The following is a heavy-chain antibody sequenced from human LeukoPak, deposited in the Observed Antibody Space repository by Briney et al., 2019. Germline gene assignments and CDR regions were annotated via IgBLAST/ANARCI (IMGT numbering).Heavy chain of an antibody. CDR1: GVSISSYY. J-gene: IGHJ4*02. Sequence: SESLSLTCTVSGVSISSYYWSWIRQPPGKGLEWIGYIYYSGSTNYNPSLKSRVTISVDTSKNQFSLKLSSVTAADTAVYYCARGGYTGGGFDYWGQGTLVTVSS. CDR3: ARGGYTGGGFDY. D-gene: IGHD2-8*02. CDR2: IYYSGST. V-gene: IGHV4-59*01.